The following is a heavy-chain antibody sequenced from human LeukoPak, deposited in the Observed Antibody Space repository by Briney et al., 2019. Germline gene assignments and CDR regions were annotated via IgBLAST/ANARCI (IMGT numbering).Heavy chain of an antibody. CDR3: ARVGSSSWYLGVDY. V-gene: IGHV4-59*01. J-gene: IGHJ4*02. CDR1: GGSISNYY. CDR2: IYNSGST. Sequence: SETLSLTCTVSGGSISNYYWSWIRQPPGKGLEWIGYIYNSGSTNYNPSLKSRVTISVDTSENQFSLRLSSVTAADTAVYYCARVGSSSWYLGVDYRGQGTLVTVSS. D-gene: IGHD6-13*01.